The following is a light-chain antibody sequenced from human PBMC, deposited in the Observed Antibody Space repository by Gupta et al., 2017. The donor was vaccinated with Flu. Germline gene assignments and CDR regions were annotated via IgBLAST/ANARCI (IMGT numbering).Light chain of an antibody. V-gene: IGKV3-15*01. CDR1: QSVVSS. J-gene: IGKJ4*01. CDR2: GAS. Sequence: EIVMTQSPATLSVSPGERATLSCRASQSVVSSLAWYQQKPGQAPRLLIYGASTRATGIPDRFSGSGSGTDFTLTISSLQSEDFAVYYCQQYDNWPPLSFGGGTKVEIK. CDR3: QQYDNWPPLS.